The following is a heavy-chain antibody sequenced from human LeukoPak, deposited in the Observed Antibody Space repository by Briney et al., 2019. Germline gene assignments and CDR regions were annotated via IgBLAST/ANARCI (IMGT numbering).Heavy chain of an antibody. CDR3: ARERDYPAAFDY. D-gene: IGHD3-16*01. CDR2: IYYSGST. J-gene: IGHJ4*02. Sequence: PSQTLSLTCTVSGGSISSYYWSWIRQPPGKGLEWIGYIYYSGSTNYNPSLKSRVTISVDTSKNQFSLKLSSVTAADTAVYYCARERDYPAAFDYWGQGTLVTVSS. CDR1: GGSISSYY. V-gene: IGHV4-59*01.